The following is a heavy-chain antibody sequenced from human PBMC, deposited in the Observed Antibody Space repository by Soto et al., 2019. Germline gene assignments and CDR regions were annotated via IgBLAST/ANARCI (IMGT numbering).Heavy chain of an antibody. J-gene: IGHJ5*02. CDR3: ARRSEYNWFDP. Sequence: GESLKISWKGSGYSFTSYCIGWVRQMPGKGLEWMGIIYPGDSDTRYSPSFQGQVTISADKSISTAYLQWSSLKASDTAMYYCARRSEYNWFDPWGQGTLVTVSS. CDR1: GYSFTSYC. V-gene: IGHV5-51*01. CDR2: IYPGDSDT.